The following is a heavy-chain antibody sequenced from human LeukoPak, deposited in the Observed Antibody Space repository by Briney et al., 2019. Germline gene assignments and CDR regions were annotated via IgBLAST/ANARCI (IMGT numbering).Heavy chain of an antibody. D-gene: IGHD2-2*01. CDR2: IRSKANSYAT. J-gene: IGHJ4*02. V-gene: IGHV3-73*01. CDR3: TSGGYCSSTSCYGEN. Sequence: GASVKVSCKVSGYTLNELSMHWVRQASGKGLEWVGRIRSKANSYATAYAASVKGRFTISRDDSKNTAYLQMNSLKTEDTAVYYCTSGGYCSSTSCYGENWGQGTLVTVSS. CDR1: GYTLNELS.